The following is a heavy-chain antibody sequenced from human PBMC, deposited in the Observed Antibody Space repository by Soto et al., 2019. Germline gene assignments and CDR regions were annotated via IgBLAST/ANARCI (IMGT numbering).Heavy chain of an antibody. J-gene: IGHJ5*02. V-gene: IGHV4-34*01. CDR3: ARGPYCSGGSCLNWFDP. CDR2: INHSGTT. CDR1: GGSFSGYF. D-gene: IGHD2-15*01. Sequence: SETLSLTCAVHGGSFSGYFWTWIRQPPGKGPAWIGEINHSGTTNYNPSLKSRVSISVDTSKNQFSLKLSSVAAADTAVYYCARGPYCSGGSCLNWFDPWGPGTLVTVSS.